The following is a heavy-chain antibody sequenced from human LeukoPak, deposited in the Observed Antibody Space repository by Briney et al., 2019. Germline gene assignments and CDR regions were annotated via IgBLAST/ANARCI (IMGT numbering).Heavy chain of an antibody. CDR3: ATISGYTSGPFED. CDR1: GFTFSSYA. J-gene: IGHJ4*02. D-gene: IGHD6-19*01. Sequence: GGSLRLSCAASGFTFSSYAMHWVRQAPGKGLEWVGRIKSKSDGGTTEYGAPVKGRFTISRDDSKNTLYLKMDSLKTEDTAVYYCATISGYTSGPFEDWGQGTLVTVSS. CDR2: IKSKSDGGTT. V-gene: IGHV3-15*01.